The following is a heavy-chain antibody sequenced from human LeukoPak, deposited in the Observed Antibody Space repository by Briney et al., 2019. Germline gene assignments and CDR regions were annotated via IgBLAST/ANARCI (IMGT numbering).Heavy chain of an antibody. Sequence: PSETLSLTCAVSGGSISSGGYSWSWIRQPPGKGLEWIGYIYHSGSTYYNPSLKSRVTISVDRSKNQFSLKLSSVTAEDTAVYYCASGLWFGELRYYYYGMDVWGKGTTVTVSS. CDR1: GGSISSGGYS. J-gene: IGHJ6*04. CDR2: IYHSGST. D-gene: IGHD3-10*01. CDR3: ASGLWFGELRYYYYGMDV. V-gene: IGHV4-30-2*01.